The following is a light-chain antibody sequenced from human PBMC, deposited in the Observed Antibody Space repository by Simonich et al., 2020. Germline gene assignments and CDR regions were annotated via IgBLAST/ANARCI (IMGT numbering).Light chain of an antibody. V-gene: IGLV1-44*01. J-gene: IGLJ3*02. Sequence: QSVLTKPPSASGTPGQRVTISCSGSSPNIGSNTVNWYQQHPGTAPKLLIYRNNQRPSGVPDRFSVSKAGTSAYLAISVLQSEDEADYYCAAWDDSLNGWVFGGGTKLTVL. CDR3: AAWDDSLNGWV. CDR1: SPNIGSNT. CDR2: RNN.